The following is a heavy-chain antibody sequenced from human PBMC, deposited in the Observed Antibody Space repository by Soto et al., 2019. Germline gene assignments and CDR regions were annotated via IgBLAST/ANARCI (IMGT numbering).Heavy chain of an antibody. CDR2: ISGSGGST. CDR1: GFTFSSYA. Sequence: GGSLRLSCAASGFTFSSYAMSWVRQAPGKGLEWVSAISGSGGSTYYADSVKGRFTISRDNSKNTLYLQMNSLRAEDTAVYYCAKGWSVGIVFWYFDLWGRGTLVTVSS. V-gene: IGHV3-23*01. J-gene: IGHJ2*01. CDR3: AKGWSVGIVFWYFDL. D-gene: IGHD2-21*01.